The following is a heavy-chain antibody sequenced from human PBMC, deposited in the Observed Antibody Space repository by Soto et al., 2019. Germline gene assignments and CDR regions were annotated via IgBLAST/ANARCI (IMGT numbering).Heavy chain of an antibody. CDR2: INPNSGGT. D-gene: IGHD6-13*01. Sequence: GASVKVSCKASGYNFTGYYMYWVRQAPGQGLEWMGWINPNSGGTDYAQKFQGRVTMTRDTSISTAYMELSSLRSDDTAVYYCARVRRVRRLQLANNWFDPWGQGTLVTVS. V-gene: IGHV1-2*02. J-gene: IGHJ5*02. CDR3: ARVRRVRRLQLANNWFDP. CDR1: GYNFTGYY.